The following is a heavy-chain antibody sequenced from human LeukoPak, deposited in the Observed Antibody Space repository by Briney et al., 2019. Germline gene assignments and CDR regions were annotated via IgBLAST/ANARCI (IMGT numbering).Heavy chain of an antibody. CDR1: GFTFDDYA. J-gene: IGHJ4*02. D-gene: IGHD6-25*01. Sequence: GGSLRLSCAASGFTFDDYAMHWVRQAPGKGLECVSLISWDGDSTYYSDSVKGRFTTSRDNAKNSLYLQMNSLRAEDTALYYCGKDVKFNRLNYFDYWGQGTLVTVSS. CDR2: ISWDGDST. CDR3: GKDVKFNRLNYFDY. V-gene: IGHV3-43D*03.